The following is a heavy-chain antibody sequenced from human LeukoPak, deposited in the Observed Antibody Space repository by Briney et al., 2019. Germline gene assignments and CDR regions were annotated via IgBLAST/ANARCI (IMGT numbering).Heavy chain of an antibody. CDR2: ISAYNGNT. Sequence: GASVTVSCKASGYTFTSYGISWVRQAPGQGLEWMGWISAYNGNTNYAQKLQGRVTMTTDTSTSTAYMELRSLRSDDTAVYYCARDPCSSTSCYENWFDPWGQGTLVTVSS. CDR1: GYTFTSYG. D-gene: IGHD2-2*01. J-gene: IGHJ5*02. CDR3: ARDPCSSTSCYENWFDP. V-gene: IGHV1-18*01.